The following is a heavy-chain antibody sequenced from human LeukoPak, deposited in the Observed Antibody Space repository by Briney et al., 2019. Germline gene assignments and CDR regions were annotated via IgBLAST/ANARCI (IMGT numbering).Heavy chain of an antibody. CDR1: GGSISSYY. D-gene: IGHD6-6*01. CDR3: ARDSRIAARPDAFDI. J-gene: IGHJ3*02. CDR2: IYYSGST. V-gene: IGHV4-59*01. Sequence: SETLSLTCTVSGGSISSYYWSWIRQPPGKGLEWIGYIYYSGSTNYNPSLKSRVTISVDTSKNQFSLKLSSVTAADTAVYYCARDSRIAARPDAFDIWGQRTMVTVSS.